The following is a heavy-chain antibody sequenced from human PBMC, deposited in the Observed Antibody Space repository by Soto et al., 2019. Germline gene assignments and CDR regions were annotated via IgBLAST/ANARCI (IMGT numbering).Heavy chain of an antibody. Sequence: PGGSLRLSCAASGFTFSDYYMSWIRQAPGKGLEWVSYISSSGSTIYYADSVKGRFTISRDNAKNSLYLQMNSLRAEDTAVYYCASMVAAAAHHDAFDIWGQGTMVTVSS. D-gene: IGHD6-13*01. V-gene: IGHV3-11*01. CDR3: ASMVAAAAHHDAFDI. CDR2: ISSSGSTI. J-gene: IGHJ3*02. CDR1: GFTFSDYY.